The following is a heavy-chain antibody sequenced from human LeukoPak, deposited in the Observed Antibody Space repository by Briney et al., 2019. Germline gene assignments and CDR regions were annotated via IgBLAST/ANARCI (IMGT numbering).Heavy chain of an antibody. V-gene: IGHV3-48*01. CDR1: GFTFSSYS. Sequence: GGSLRLSCAASGFTFSSYSVNWVRQAPGKGLEWVSYISSSSSTIYYADSVKGRFTISRDNAKNSLYLQMNGLRAEDTAVYYCARGGTAAIGLNVFDYWGQGILVTVSS. J-gene: IGHJ4*02. CDR3: ARGGTAAIGLNVFDY. D-gene: IGHD2-2*01. CDR2: ISSSSSTI.